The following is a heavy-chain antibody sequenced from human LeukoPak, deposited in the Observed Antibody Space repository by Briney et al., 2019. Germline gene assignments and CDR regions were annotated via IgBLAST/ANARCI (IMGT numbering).Heavy chain of an antibody. D-gene: IGHD6-13*01. J-gene: IGHJ3*02. V-gene: IGHV4-59*08. Sequence: KPSETLSLTCTISGGSISSYYWNWIRQPPGKGLVWIGYIHYSGTTNYNPSLKSRVSVSVDTSKRQFSLRLSSVTAADTAVYYCARLTGYSSNWYGAFDIWGQGTMVTVSS. CDR2: IHYSGTT. CDR3: ARLTGYSSNWYGAFDI. CDR1: GGSISSYY.